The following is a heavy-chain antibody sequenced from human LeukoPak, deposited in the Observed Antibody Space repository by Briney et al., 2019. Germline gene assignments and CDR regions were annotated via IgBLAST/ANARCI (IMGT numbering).Heavy chain of an antibody. CDR3: ARDGLVGDGYNNDY. CDR2: IYYSGRT. CDR1: GGSISNGTYY. J-gene: IGHJ4*02. V-gene: IGHV4-39*07. Sequence: PSETLSLTCTVSGGSISNGTYYWGWIRQPPGKGLEWIGSIYYSGRTYYNPSLKSRVTISVDTSKNQFSLNLSSVTAADTAVYYCARDGLVGDGYNNDYWGQGTLGTVSS. D-gene: IGHD5-24*01.